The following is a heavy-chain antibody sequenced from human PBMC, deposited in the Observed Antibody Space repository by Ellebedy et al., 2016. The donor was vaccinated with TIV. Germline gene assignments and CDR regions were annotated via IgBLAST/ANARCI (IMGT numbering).Heavy chain of an antibody. CDR2: IYPGDSDT. CDR3: AREWATGNTYYVDYYGMDV. J-gene: IGHJ6*02. CDR1: GYSFTSYW. V-gene: IGHV5-51*01. Sequence: GESLKISCKGSGYSFTSYWNGWVRQMPGKGLEWMGIIYPGDSDTRYSPSFQGPVPISADKSISTAYLQWSSLKPSDTAMYYCAREWATGNTYYVDYYGMDVWGQGTTVTVSS. D-gene: IGHD6-13*01.